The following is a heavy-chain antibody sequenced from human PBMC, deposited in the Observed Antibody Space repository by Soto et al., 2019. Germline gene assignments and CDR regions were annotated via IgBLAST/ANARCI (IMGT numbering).Heavy chain of an antibody. J-gene: IGHJ4*02. CDR1: GFTFGSYA. Sequence: EVQLLESGGGLVQPGGSLRLSCVGSGFTFGSYAMSWVRQAPGKGLECVSVISGGGGGTSYADSVKGRFTTFRDNSKNTVFFQMDRLRGEDTGVYYCATPRAAVPYYFDSWGQGTLVTVSS. V-gene: IGHV3-23*01. D-gene: IGHD6-19*01. CDR2: ISGGGGGT. CDR3: ATPRAAVPYYFDS.